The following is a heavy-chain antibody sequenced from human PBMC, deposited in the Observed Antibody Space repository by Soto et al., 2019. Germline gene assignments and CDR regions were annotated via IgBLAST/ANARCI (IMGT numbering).Heavy chain of an antibody. CDR3: ARGPKMSYRSNWFDT. Sequence: ASVKVSCKASGYTFTGYYMHWVRQAPGQGLEWMGWINPNSGGTNYAQKFQGWVTMTRDTSISTAYMELSRLRSEDTAVYYCARGPKMSYRSNWFDTWGQGTLVTVSS. V-gene: IGHV1-2*04. CDR1: GYTFTGYY. CDR2: INPNSGGT. D-gene: IGHD1-26*01. J-gene: IGHJ5*02.